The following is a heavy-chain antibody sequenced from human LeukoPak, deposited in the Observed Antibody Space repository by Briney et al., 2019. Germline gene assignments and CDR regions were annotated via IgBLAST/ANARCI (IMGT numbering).Heavy chain of an antibody. CDR1: GYDFLSHW. V-gene: IGHV5-51*01. CDR3: ARSSLLTSLMPDRFDY. J-gene: IGHJ4*02. Sequence: GEPLKISCQAPGYDFLSHWIAWVRQMPGKGLEWVGHIYPGDSDSRYSPSFQGQVRISVDRSKDIAYLQWRSLQASDTAMYFCARSSLLTSLMPDRFDYWGQGTLVTVSS. CDR2: IYPGDSDS. D-gene: IGHD3-9*01.